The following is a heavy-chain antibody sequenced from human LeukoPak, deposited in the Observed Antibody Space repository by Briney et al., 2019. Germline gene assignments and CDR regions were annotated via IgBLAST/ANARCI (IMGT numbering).Heavy chain of an antibody. CDR2: FDPEDGET. V-gene: IGHV1-24*01. Sequence: ASVKVSCKVSGYTLTELSMHWVRQAPGKGLEWMGGFDPEDGETIYAQKFQGRVTMTEDTSTDTAYMELNRLRSDDTAVYYCARFGDDDSSGYVLYYFDYWGQGTLVTVSS. D-gene: IGHD3-22*01. CDR3: ARFGDDDSSGYVLYYFDY. J-gene: IGHJ4*02. CDR1: GYTLTELS.